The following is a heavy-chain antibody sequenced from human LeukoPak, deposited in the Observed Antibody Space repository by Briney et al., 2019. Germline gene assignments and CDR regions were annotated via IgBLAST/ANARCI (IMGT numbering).Heavy chain of an antibody. CDR2: INPSDGST. CDR3: ARVHSGYDCGY. CDR1: GYTFTSYY. D-gene: IGHD5-12*01. Sequence: ASVKVSCKASGYTFTSYYMHWLRQAPGQGLQWMGIINPSDGSTSYTPRFQGRVTVTRDTSTSTVYMELSSLRSEDTAVYYCARVHSGYDCGYWGQGTLVTVSS. J-gene: IGHJ4*02. V-gene: IGHV1-46*01.